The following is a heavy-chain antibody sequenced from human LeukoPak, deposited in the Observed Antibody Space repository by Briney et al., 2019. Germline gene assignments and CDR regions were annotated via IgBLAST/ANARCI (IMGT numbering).Heavy chain of an antibody. V-gene: IGHV3-30*04. J-gene: IGHJ6*02. CDR2: ISYDGSNK. D-gene: IGHD3-10*01. CDR1: GFTFSSYA. Sequence: GRSLRLSCAASGFTFSSYAMHWVRQAPGKGLEWVAVISYDGSNKYYADSVKGRFTISRDNSKNTLYLQMNSLRAEDTAVYYCARDFIRYGSGSYYYYGMDVWGQGSTVTVSS. CDR3: ARDFIRYGSGSYYYYGMDV.